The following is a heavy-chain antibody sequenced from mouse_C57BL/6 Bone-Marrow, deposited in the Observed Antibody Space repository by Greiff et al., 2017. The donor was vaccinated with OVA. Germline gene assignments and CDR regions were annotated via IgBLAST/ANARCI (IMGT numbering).Heavy chain of an antibody. CDR2: INPYNGGT. CDR3: ARERYGYDDEFAY. V-gene: IGHV1-19*01. CDR1: GYTFTDYY. J-gene: IGHJ3*01. D-gene: IGHD2-2*01. Sequence: VQLKESGPVLVKPGASVKMSCKASGYTFTDYYMNWVKQSHGKSLEWIGVINPYNGGTSYNQKFKGKATLTVDKSSSTAYMELNSLTSEDSAVYYCARERYGYDDEFAYWGQGTLVTVSA.